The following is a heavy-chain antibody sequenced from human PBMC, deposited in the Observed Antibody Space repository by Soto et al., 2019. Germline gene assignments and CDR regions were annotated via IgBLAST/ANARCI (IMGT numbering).Heavy chain of an antibody. CDR3: ARSGEAAFDY. D-gene: IGHD6-25*01. CDR1: VYTFTSYD. J-gene: IGHJ4*02. CDR2: MNPNSGNT. V-gene: IGHV1-8*01. Sequence: ASVKVSCKASVYTFTSYDINRARQATGQGLEWMGWMNPNSGNTGYAQKFQGRVTMTRNTSISTAYMELSSLRSEDTAVYYCARSGEAAFDYWGQGTLVTGSS.